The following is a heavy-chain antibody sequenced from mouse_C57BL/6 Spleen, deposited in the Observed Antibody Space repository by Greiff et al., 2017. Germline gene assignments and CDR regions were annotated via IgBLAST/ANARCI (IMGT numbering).Heavy chain of an antibody. V-gene: IGHV2-5*01. CDR3: AKKGYYGIPYAMDD. D-gene: IGHD1-1*01. CDR2: IWRGGST. CDR1: GFSLTSYG. Sequence: VKLLESGPGLVQPSQSLSITCTVSGFSLTSYGVHWVRQSPGKGLEWMGVIWRGGSTDYNAAFMSRLSITTDNSTSQVFFKMNSLQAEDTAIYYCAKKGYYGIPYAMDDWGQGTSVTVSS. J-gene: IGHJ4*01.